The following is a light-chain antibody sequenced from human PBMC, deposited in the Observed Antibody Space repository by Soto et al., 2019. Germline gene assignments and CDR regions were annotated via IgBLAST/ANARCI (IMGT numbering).Light chain of an antibody. V-gene: IGKV3-20*01. Sequence: EIVLTQSPGTLSLSPGERATLSCRASQSVSSYYLAWYQQKPGQAPRLLIYAASSRATGIPDRFSGGGSGTDFTLTISRLEPEDFAVYYCQQYETFGQGTKLEIK. J-gene: IGKJ2*01. CDR3: QQYET. CDR1: QSVSSYY. CDR2: AAS.